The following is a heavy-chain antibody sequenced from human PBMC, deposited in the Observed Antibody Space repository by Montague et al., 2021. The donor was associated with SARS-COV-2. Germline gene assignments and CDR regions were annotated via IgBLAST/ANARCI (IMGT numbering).Heavy chain of an antibody. CDR1: GFTFSSYD. V-gene: IGHV3-13*04. J-gene: IGHJ6*02. Sequence: SLRLSCAASGFTFSSYDMHWVRQATGKGLEWVSAIGTAGDTYYPGSVKGRFTISRENAKNSLYLQMNSLRAGDTAVCYCAGSQGITGTTHYYYGMDVWGQGTTVTVSS. CDR3: AGSQGITGTTHYYYGMDV. D-gene: IGHD1-7*01. CDR2: IGTAGDT.